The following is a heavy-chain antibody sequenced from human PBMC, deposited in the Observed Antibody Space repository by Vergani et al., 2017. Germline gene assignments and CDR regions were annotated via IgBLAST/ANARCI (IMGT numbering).Heavy chain of an antibody. J-gene: IGHJ4*02. CDR3: ARDWWASSGWAGCDY. D-gene: IGHD6-19*01. Sequence: QVQLQESGPGLVKPSETLSLTCTVSGGSISSYYWNWIRQSPSRGLEWLGRTYYRSKWYNDYAVSVKSRITINPDTSKNQFSLQLNSVTPEDTAVYYCARDWWASSGWAGCDYWGQGTLVTVSS. V-gene: IGHV6-1*01. CDR1: GGSISSYY. CDR2: TYYRSKWYN.